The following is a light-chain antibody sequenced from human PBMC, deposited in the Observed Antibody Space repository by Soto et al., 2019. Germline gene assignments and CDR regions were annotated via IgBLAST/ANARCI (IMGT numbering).Light chain of an antibody. CDR1: QSVSSYS. CDR2: GTS. J-gene: IGKJ1*01. V-gene: IGKV3-20*01. CDR3: QQYDSSPRT. Sequence: ENVLTQSPGTLSLSPGERATLSCRAIQSVSSYSLAWYQQKPGQAPRLVMYGTSNRATGIPDRFSGSGSGTDFTLTISRLEPEAFAVYYCQQYDSSPRTLGQGTTV.